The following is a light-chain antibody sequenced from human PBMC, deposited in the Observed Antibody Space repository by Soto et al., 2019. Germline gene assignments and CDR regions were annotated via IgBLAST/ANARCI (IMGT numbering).Light chain of an antibody. CDR2: EVR. CDR3: CSYTSSRTLV. Sequence: QSALTQPASVSGSPGQSITIACTGTSSDVGAYKYVFWYQQHPGKAPKLMIYEVRYRPSGVSNRFSGSKSGNTASLTSSGPQAEDEADYYCCSYTSSRTLVFSTGTKVTVL. V-gene: IGLV2-14*01. J-gene: IGLJ1*01. CDR1: SSDVGAYKY.